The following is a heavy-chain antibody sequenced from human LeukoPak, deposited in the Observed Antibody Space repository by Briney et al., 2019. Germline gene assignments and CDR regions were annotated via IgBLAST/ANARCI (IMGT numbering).Heavy chain of an antibody. V-gene: IGHV4-38-2*02. CDR1: GYSISRGYY. Sequence: SETLSLTCAVFGYSISRGYYWGWIRQPPGKGLEWIGSIDQSGSTYYNPSLKSRVTILVDTSKNQFSLKLNSVTAADTAVYYCAREVFRASPFDYWGQGTLVTVSS. CDR2: IDQSGST. J-gene: IGHJ4*02. D-gene: IGHD1-14*01. CDR3: AREVFRASPFDY.